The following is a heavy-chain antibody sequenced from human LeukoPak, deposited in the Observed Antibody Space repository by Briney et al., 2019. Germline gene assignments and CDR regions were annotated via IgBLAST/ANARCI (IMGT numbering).Heavy chain of an antibody. CDR1: GLSFSSFA. J-gene: IGHJ4*02. D-gene: IGHD3-16*01. V-gene: IGHV3-23*01. Sequence: HPGGSLRLSCAASGLSFSSFAMSWVRQGPARGLEWVSSIRGNGETIYADSVKGRFTLSSDSSRNTVYFQLNNLRVEDTAIYYCAKASWVSSTDAVRWGQGTLVTVSS. CDR2: IRGNGET. CDR3: AKASWVSSTDAVR.